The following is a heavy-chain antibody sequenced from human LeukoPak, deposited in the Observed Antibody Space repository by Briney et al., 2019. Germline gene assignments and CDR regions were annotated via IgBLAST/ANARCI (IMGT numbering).Heavy chain of an antibody. CDR1: GFTFRTYG. CDR3: AKGEFWTGQAEYFQH. J-gene: IGHJ1*01. D-gene: IGHD3/OR15-3a*01. V-gene: IGHV3-33*03. Sequence: GGSLRLSCAASGFTFRTYGMYWVRQAPGKGLEWVGMIWNDGGKKNHADSVKGRFTISRDNSKDTLYLQMNSLRAEDTAVYYCAKGEFWTGQAEYFQHWGQGTLVTVSS. CDR2: IWNDGGKK.